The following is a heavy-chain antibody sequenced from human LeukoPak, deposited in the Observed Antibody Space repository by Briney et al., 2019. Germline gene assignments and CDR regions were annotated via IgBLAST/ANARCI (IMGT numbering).Heavy chain of an antibody. V-gene: IGHV3-30-3*01. J-gene: IGHJ4*02. D-gene: IGHD5-12*01. CDR3: ARDKTFIATTTTGYFEY. Sequence: GRSLRLSCAASGFTFSSNAMHWVRQAPGKGLEWVAVISYDGSNEYYADSVKGRFTISRDNSKNTLYLQMNSLRGADTAVYYCARDKTFIATTTTGYFEYWGQGTLVTVSS. CDR1: GFTFSSNA. CDR2: ISYDGSNE.